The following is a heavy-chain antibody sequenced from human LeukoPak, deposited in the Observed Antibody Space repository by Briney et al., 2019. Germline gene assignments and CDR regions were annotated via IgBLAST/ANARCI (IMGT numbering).Heavy chain of an antibody. V-gene: IGHV3-30*04. CDR3: AKDMYSSSNPGWFDP. CDR2: ISYDGSNK. J-gene: IGHJ5*02. CDR1: GFTFSSYA. Sequence: GGSLRLSCAASGFTFSSYAMHWVRQAPGKGLEWVAVISYDGSNKYYAESVKGRFTISRDNSKNTLYLQMNSLRAEDMAVYYCAKDMYSSSNPGWFDPWGQGTLVTVSS. D-gene: IGHD6-13*01.